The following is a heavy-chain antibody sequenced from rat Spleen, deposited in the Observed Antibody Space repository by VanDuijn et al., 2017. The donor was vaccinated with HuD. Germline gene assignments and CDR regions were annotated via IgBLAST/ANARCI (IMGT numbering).Heavy chain of an antibody. D-gene: IGHD4-1*01. CDR2: INSAGST. Sequence: EVQLQESGPGLVKPSQSLSLTCSVTGFAITSSYRWNWIRKFPGNKLEWMGYINSAGSTNYNPSLKSRISITRDTSKNQFFLQVNSVTTEDTATYYCARYASRYFDYWGQGVMVTVSS. CDR1: GFAITSSYR. V-gene: IGHV3-3*01. J-gene: IGHJ2*01. CDR3: ARYASRYFDY.